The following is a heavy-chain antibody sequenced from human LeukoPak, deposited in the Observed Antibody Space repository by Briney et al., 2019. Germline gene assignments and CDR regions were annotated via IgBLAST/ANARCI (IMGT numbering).Heavy chain of an antibody. V-gene: IGHV4-59*01. J-gene: IGHJ5*02. Sequence: SETLSLTCTVSGDSIRSYYWSWIRQPPGKGLEWIGYIFYIGNTYYNPSLKSRLTISVDTSKNQFSLKLSSVTAADTAVYYCASGGYEENWFDPWGQGTLVTVSS. CDR3: ASGGYEENWFDP. CDR2: IFYIGNT. D-gene: IGHD5-12*01. CDR1: GDSIRSYY.